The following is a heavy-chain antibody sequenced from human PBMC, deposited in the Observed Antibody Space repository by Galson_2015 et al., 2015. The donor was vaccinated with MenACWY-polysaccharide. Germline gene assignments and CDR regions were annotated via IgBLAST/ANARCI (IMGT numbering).Heavy chain of an antibody. CDR2: IYPSGAT. CDR1: GVRVSESV. J-gene: IGHJ4*02. CDR3: ARESNWAYES. V-gene: IGHV3-53*01. Sequence: TMRLACAVSGVRVSESVLSWVRQVPGRGLEYVSDIYPSGATYYRDSVRGRFTMSRDAFQNSLYLQMNNLRVEDTAIYFCARESNWAYESWGTGTLVTVSS. D-gene: IGHD3-22*01.